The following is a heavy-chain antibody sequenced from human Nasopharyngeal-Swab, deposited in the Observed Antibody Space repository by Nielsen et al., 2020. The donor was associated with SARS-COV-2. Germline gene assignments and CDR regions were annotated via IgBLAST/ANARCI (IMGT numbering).Heavy chain of an antibody. CDR2: IYYSGST. J-gene: IGHJ4*02. CDR1: GGSISSYY. D-gene: IGHD6-19*01. Sequence: SETLSLTCTVSGGSISSYYWSWIRQPPGKGLEWIGYIYYSGSTNYNPSLKSRVTISVDTSKNQFSPKLSSVTAADTAVYYCARTGDSSGWYSSFDYWGQGTLVTVSS. CDR3: ARTGDSSGWYSSFDY. V-gene: IGHV4-59*01.